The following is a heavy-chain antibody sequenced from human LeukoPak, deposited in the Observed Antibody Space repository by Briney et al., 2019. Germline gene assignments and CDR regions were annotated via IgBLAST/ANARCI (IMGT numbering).Heavy chain of an antibody. J-gene: IGHJ4*02. D-gene: IGHD6-19*01. Sequence: SETLSLTCTVSGYSISSGYYWGWIRQPPGKGLEWIGSIYYSGSTYYNPSLKSRVTISVDTSKNQFSLKLSSVTAADTAVYYCARARAVAGTSYYFDYWGQGTLVTVSS. CDR2: IYYSGST. CDR3: ARARAVAGTSYYFDY. V-gene: IGHV4-38-2*02. CDR1: GYSISSGYY.